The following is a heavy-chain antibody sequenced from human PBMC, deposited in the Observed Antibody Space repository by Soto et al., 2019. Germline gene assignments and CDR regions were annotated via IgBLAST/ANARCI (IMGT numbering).Heavy chain of an antibody. J-gene: IGHJ6*02. Sequence: SETLSLTCTVSGGSISSSSYCWGWIRQPPGKGLEWIGSIYYSGSTYYNPSLKSRVTISVDTSKNQFSLKLSSVTAADTAVYYCARLTLEGAVRPGSSGSYYAPLYYYGMDVWGQGTTVTVSS. CDR1: GGSISSSSYC. CDR3: ARLTLEGAVRPGSSGSYYAPLYYYGMDV. CDR2: IYYSGST. D-gene: IGHD3-10*01. V-gene: IGHV4-39*01.